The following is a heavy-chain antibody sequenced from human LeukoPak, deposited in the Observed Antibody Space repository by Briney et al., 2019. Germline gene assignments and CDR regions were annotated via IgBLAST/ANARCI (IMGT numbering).Heavy chain of an antibody. CDR1: GFSVSSYN. Sequence: GGSLRLSCAVSGFSVSSYNMNWVRQAPGKGLEWLSFISSSGSTIHYADSVKGRFTISRDNAKNTLYLQMNSLRAEDTAVYYCARGATYAYYQDYWGQGTLVTVSS. CDR3: ARGATYAYYQDY. V-gene: IGHV3-48*04. J-gene: IGHJ4*02. CDR2: ISSSGSTI. D-gene: IGHD1-26*01.